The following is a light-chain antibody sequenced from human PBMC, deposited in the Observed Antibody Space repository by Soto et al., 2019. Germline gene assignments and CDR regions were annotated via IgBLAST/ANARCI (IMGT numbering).Light chain of an antibody. CDR3: CSYAGSGKVV. Sequence: QSALTQPASVSGSLGQAISISCTGTSSDIGSYNLVSWYQQYPGKAPKLMILEVSERPSGVSNRFSGSKSGDTASLTISGLQAYDEADYYCCSYAGSGKVVFGGGTKLTVL. CDR1: SSDIGSYNL. V-gene: IGLV2-23*02. CDR2: EVS. J-gene: IGLJ3*02.